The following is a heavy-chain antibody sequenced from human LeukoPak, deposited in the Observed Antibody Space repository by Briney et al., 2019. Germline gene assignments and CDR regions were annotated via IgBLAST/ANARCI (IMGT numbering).Heavy chain of an antibody. Sequence: SETLSLTCTVSDGSITGCYWSWIRQPPGKGLEWIAYVYYTGRTLYNPSLESRVTISVDTSKTQFSLKLTSVTAADTAVYYCARHIPVSYDAFDLWGRGTTVTVSS. D-gene: IGHD6-19*01. CDR1: DGSITGCY. CDR3: ARHIPVSYDAFDL. J-gene: IGHJ3*01. CDR2: VYYTGRT. V-gene: IGHV4-59*08.